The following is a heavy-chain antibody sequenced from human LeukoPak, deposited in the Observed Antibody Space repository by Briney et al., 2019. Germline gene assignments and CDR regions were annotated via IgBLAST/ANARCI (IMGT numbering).Heavy chain of an antibody. D-gene: IGHD3-16*01. CDR3: ARGPPYDYVWGAIDY. V-gene: IGHV4-30-2*01. CDR1: GGSISSGGYS. CDR2: IYHSGST. Sequence: PSETLSLTCAVSGGSISSGGYSWSWIRQPPGKGLEWIGYIYHSGSTYYNPSLKSRVTISVDRSKNQFSLKLSSVTAADTAVCYCARGPPYDYVWGAIDYWGQGTLVTVSS. J-gene: IGHJ4*02.